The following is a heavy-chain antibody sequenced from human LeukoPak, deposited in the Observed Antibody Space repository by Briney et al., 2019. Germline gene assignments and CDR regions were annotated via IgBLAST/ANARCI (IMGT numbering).Heavy chain of an antibody. CDR3: ARDRGSGSYYSPDYYYYGMDV. V-gene: IGHV1-18*04. CDR2: ISAYNGNT. D-gene: IGHD3-10*01. CDR1: GYTFTSYG. Sequence: ASVKVSCKASGYTFTSYGISWVRQAPGQGLEWMGWISAYNGNTNYAQKLQGRVTMTTDTSTSTAYMELRSLRSDDTAVYYCARDRGSGSYYSPDYYYYGMDVWGKGTTVTVSP. J-gene: IGHJ6*04.